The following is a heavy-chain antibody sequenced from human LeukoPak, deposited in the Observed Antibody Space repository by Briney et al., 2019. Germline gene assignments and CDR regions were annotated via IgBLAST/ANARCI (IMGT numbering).Heavy chain of an antibody. CDR3: ARDFNGDQSGCSSTSCYIGVNWFDP. CDR1: GYTFTSYY. D-gene: IGHD2-2*02. CDR2: INPSGGST. J-gene: IGHJ5*02. Sequence: GASVKVSCKASGYTFTSYYMHWVRQAPGQGLEWMGIINPSGGSTSYAQKFQGRVTMTKDTSTSTVYMELSSLRSEDTAVYYCARDFNGDQSGCSSTSCYIGVNWFDPWGQGTLVTVSS. V-gene: IGHV1-46*01.